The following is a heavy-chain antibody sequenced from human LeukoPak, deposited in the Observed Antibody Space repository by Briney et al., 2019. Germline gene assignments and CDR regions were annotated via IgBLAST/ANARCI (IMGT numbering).Heavy chain of an antibody. CDR1: GFTFSSYS. J-gene: IGHJ5*02. D-gene: IGHD6-6*01. CDR2: ISSSSSTI. V-gene: IGHV3-48*01. CDR3: AREIRERQLVSEDDWFDP. Sequence: GGSLRLSCAASGFTFSSYSMNWVRQAPGKGLEWVSYISSSSSTIYYADSVKGRFTISRDNAKNSLYLQMNSLRAEDTAVYYCAREIRERQLVSEDDWFDPWGQGTLVTVSS.